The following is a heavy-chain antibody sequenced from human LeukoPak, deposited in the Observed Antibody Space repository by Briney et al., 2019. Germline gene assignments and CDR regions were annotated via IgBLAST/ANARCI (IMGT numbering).Heavy chain of an antibody. Sequence: PSETLSLTCTVSGGSISSYYWSWIRQPPGKGLEWIGYIYYTGISNYNPSLKSRVTISGDTSNNQFSLKLSSVTAADTAVYYCARRRGVDYGMDVWGQGTTVTVSS. D-gene: IGHD3-10*01. CDR3: ARRRGVDYGMDV. CDR2: IYYTGIS. V-gene: IGHV4-59*08. J-gene: IGHJ6*02. CDR1: GGSISSYY.